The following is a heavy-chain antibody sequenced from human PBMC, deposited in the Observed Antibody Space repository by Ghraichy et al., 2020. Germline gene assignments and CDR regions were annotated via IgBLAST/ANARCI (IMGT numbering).Heavy chain of an antibody. D-gene: IGHD2-2*01. J-gene: IGHJ5*02. CDR2: IYYSEST. CDR1: GGSFSSTNYY. CDR3: AGPSASDAFASTLTS. V-gene: IGHV4-39*02. Sequence: SQTLSLTCTVSGGSFSSTNYYWAWIRQPPGKGLEWIGSIYYSESTYYNPSLKSRVTISADTSKNHFSLKLSSVTAADTAVYYCAGPSASDAFASTLTSWGQGILVTVSS.